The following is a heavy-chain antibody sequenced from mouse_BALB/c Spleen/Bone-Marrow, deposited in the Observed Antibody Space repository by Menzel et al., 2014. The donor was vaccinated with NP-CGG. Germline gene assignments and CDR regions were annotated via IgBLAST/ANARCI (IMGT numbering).Heavy chain of an antibody. D-gene: IGHD2-4*01. Sequence: EVQLVESGAELVTPGASVKLSCTASGFNIKDTYMHWVKQRPEQGLEWIGRIDPANGNTKYDPKFQGKATITADTSSNTAYLQLSSLTSEDTAVYYCARYDYGVYFDYWGQGTTLTDSS. CDR3: ARYDYGVYFDY. J-gene: IGHJ2*01. CDR2: IDPANGNT. CDR1: GFNIKDTY. V-gene: IGHV14-3*02.